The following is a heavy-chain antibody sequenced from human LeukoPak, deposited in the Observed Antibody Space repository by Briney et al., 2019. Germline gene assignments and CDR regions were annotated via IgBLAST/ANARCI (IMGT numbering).Heavy chain of an antibody. CDR1: GFTFSSYS. J-gene: IGHJ4*02. Sequence: GGSLRLSCAASGFTFSSYSMHWVRQAPGKGLEWVALISYDGNKEFCADSVKGRFTISRDKSMNTLFLQMNSLRAEDTAVYYCARGNYDWDCDYWGQGTLVTVSS. CDR3: ARGNYDWDCDY. V-gene: IGHV3-30-3*01. CDR2: ISYDGNKE. D-gene: IGHD1-7*01.